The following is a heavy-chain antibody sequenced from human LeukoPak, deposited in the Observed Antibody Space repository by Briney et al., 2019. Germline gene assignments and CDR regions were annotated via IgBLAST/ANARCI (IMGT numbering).Heavy chain of an antibody. J-gene: IGHJ4*02. CDR3: ARGTGLRRYYFDY. CDR2: VFHSGST. D-gene: IGHD4-23*01. Sequence: SGTLSLTCAGSGGSISSSNWWSWVRQPPGKGLEWIGEVFHSGSTNYNPSLKSRVTISVDKSKNQFSLKLSSVTAADTAVYYCARGTGLRRYYFDYWGQGTLVTVSS. V-gene: IGHV4-4*02. CDR1: GGSISSSNW.